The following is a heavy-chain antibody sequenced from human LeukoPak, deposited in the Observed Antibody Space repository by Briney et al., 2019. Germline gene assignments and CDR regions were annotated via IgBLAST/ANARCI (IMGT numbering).Heavy chain of an antibody. V-gene: IGHV4-34*01. Sequence: SETLSLTCAVYGGSFSGYYWSWIRQPPGKGLEWIGEINHSGSTNYNPSLKSRVTISVDTSKNQFSLKLSSVTAADTAVCYCARGQGYYYGSGSHNLFDYWGQGTLVTVSS. CDR3: ARGQGYYYGSGSHNLFDY. D-gene: IGHD3-10*01. J-gene: IGHJ4*02. CDR2: INHSGST. CDR1: GGSFSGYY.